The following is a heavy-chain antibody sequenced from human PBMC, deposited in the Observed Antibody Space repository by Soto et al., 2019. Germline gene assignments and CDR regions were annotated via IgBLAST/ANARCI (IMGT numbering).Heavy chain of an antibody. CDR1: GGTFSSYG. J-gene: IGHJ3*02. V-gene: IGHV1-69*13. Sequence: SVKVSCKASGGTFSSYGISWVLQAPGQVLEWMGGIIPIFGTANYAQKFQGRVTITADESTSTAYMELSSLRSEDTAVYYCARVFYDSSGYPNDAFDIWDQGTMVTVSS. CDR2: IIPIFGTA. CDR3: ARVFYDSSGYPNDAFDI. D-gene: IGHD3-22*01.